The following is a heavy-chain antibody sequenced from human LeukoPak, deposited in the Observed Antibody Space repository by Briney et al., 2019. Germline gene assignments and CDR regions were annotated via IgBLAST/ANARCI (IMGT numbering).Heavy chain of an antibody. Sequence: PSETLSLTCTVSGGSISSYYWSWSRQPPGKGLEWIGYIYYSGSTNYNPSLKSRVTISVDTSKNQFSLKLSSVTAADTAVYYCARSHSVWTSFDYWGQGTLVTVSS. CDR3: ARSHSVWTSFDY. D-gene: IGHD3/OR15-3a*01. CDR1: GGSISSYY. V-gene: IGHV4-59*01. J-gene: IGHJ4*02. CDR2: IYYSGST.